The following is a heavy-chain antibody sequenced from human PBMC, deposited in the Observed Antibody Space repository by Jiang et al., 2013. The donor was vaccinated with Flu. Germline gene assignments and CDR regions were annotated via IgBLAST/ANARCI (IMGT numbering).Heavy chain of an antibody. D-gene: IGHD1-7*01. CDR2: IWYDGSNK. CDR3: ARDHGTRYNWNYGFDY. Sequence: RLSCAASGFTFSSYGMHWVRQAPGKGLEWVAVIWYDGSNKYYADSVKGRFTISRDNSKNTLYLQMNSLRAEDTAVYYCARDHGTRYNWNYGFDYWGQGTLVTVSS. CDR1: GFTFSSYG. V-gene: IGHV3-33*01. J-gene: IGHJ4*02.